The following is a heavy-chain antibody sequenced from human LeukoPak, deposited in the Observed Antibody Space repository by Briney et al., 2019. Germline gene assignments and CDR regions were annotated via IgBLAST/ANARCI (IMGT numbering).Heavy chain of an antibody. CDR1: GGSISSYY. D-gene: IGHD3-22*01. CDR3: ARDSSGYYYAPVGDAFDI. CDR2: IYTSGST. Sequence: SETPSLTCTVSGGSISSYYWSWIRQPAGKGLEWIGRIYTSGSTNYNPSLKSRVTMSVDTSKNQFSLKLSFVTAADTAVYYCARDSSGYYYAPVGDAFDIWGQGTMVTVSS. J-gene: IGHJ3*02. V-gene: IGHV4-4*07.